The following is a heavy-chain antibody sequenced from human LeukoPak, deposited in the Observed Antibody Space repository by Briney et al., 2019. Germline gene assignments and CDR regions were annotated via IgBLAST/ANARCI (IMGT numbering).Heavy chain of an antibody. CDR1: GFTFSDSW. J-gene: IGHJ4*02. CDR2: IKDDGSDK. CDR3: ARRGGSSGWGDFDY. V-gene: IGHV3-7*03. Sequence: GGSLRLSCGTSGFTFSDSWMSWFRQAPGQGLEWVASIKDDGSDKYYLDSVRGRFTISRDNAEDSLYLQLDDLRAEDTARYYCARRGGSSGWGDFDYWGQATLVTVSS. D-gene: IGHD6-19*01.